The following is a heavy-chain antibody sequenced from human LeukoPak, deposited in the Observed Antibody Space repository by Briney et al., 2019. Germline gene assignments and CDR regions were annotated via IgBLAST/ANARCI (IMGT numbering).Heavy chain of an antibody. CDR2: ISAYNGNT. Sequence: ASVKVSCKASGYTFTSYGISWVRQAPGQGLEWMGWISAYNGNTNYAQKLQGRVTMTTDTSTSTAYMELRSLRSDDTAVYYCARVYPYYDFWSGYHVPFDYWGQGTLVTVSS. CDR3: ARVYPYYDFWSGYHVPFDY. J-gene: IGHJ4*02. D-gene: IGHD3-3*01. V-gene: IGHV1-18*01. CDR1: GYTFTSYG.